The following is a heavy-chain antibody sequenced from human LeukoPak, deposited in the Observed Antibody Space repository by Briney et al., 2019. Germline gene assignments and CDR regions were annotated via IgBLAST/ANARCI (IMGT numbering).Heavy chain of an antibody. CDR3: AKEKRESGLRAFHI. J-gene: IGHJ3*02. V-gene: IGHV4-4*02. D-gene: IGHD3-10*01. Sequence: PSGTLSLTCAVSGGSISSSNWWSWVRQPPGKGLEWIGEIYHSGSTNYNPSLKSRVTISVDSSKNQFSLKMTSVTAADTAVYYCAKEKRESGLRAFHIWGQGTMVTVSS. CDR1: GGSISSSNW. CDR2: IYHSGST.